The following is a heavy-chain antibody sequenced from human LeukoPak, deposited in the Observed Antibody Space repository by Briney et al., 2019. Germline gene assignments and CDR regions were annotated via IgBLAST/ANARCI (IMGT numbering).Heavy chain of an antibody. J-gene: IGHJ5*02. Sequence: ASVKVSCKASGYTFTSYAMHWVRQAPGQRLEWMGWINAGNGNTKCSQNFQGRVTISRDTSASTAYMELSSLRSEDTAVYYCARGLDYGGDHWGQGTLVTVSS. D-gene: IGHD4-23*01. CDR3: ARGLDYGGDH. CDR1: GYTFTSYA. V-gene: IGHV1-3*01. CDR2: INAGNGNT.